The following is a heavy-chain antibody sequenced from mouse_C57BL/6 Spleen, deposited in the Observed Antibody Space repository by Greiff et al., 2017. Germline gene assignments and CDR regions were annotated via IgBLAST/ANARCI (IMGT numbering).Heavy chain of an antibody. CDR2: INPSTGGT. D-gene: IGHD1-1*01. CDR1: GYSFTGYY. J-gene: IGHJ4*01. V-gene: IGHV1-42*01. Sequence: EVQLHQSGPELVKPGASVKISCKASGYSFTGYYMNWVKQSPEKSLEWIGEINPSTGGTTYNQKFKAKATLTVDKSSSTAYMQLKSLTSEDSAVYYCARWGTTVDFAMDYWGQGTSVTVSS. CDR3: ARWGTTVDFAMDY.